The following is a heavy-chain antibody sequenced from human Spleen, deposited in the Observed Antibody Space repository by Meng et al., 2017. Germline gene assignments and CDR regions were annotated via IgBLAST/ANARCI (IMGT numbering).Heavy chain of an antibody. CDR2: IKSKPDGETT. D-gene: IGHD5-12*01. J-gene: IGHJ6*02. CDR1: GFTFTNAW. CDR3: ARVFGVKRLRPWGNYYYYGMDV. V-gene: IGHV3-15*01. Sequence: GGSLRLSCEGTGFTFTNAWMTWVRQVPGKRLEWVGRIKSKPDGETTDYAAPVKGRFIISRDDSKNTVYLQMNSLRAEDTAVYYCARVFGVKRLRPWGNYYYYGMDVWGQGTTVTVSS.